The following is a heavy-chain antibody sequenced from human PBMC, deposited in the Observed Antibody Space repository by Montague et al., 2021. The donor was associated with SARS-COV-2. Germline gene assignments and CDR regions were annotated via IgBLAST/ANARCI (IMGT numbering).Heavy chain of an antibody. V-gene: IGHV4-39*01. D-gene: IGHD3-10*01. Sequence: SETRSLTCTVSGGSITRNYYWGWIRQPPGKGLEWVGNIYYSGTTXINPSRKSRVTISVDASKNQFSLYLTSVTAADTAVYYCARPLVRGVPKAFDIWGQGALVIVSS. J-gene: IGHJ3*02. CDR2: IYYSGTT. CDR1: GGSITRNYY. CDR3: ARPLVRGVPKAFDI.